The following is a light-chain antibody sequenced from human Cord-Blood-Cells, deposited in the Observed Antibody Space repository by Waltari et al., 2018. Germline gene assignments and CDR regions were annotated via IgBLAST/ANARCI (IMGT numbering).Light chain of an antibody. Sequence: DIQMTQSTSSLSASVGDRVNITCRASQSISSYVTWYQQKAGKATKLMIYAASSLQSGVPSRFSGSGSGTDFTLTISSLQPEDFATYYCQQSYSTLCTFGQGTKLEIK. CDR2: AAS. J-gene: IGKJ1*01. CDR1: QSISSY. V-gene: IGKV1-39*01. CDR3: QQSYSTLCT.